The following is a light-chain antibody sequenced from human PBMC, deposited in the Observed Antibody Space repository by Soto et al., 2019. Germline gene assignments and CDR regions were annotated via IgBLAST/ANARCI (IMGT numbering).Light chain of an antibody. J-gene: IGKJ3*01. Sequence: TKSQSSLSASVGDRVTITCLSSHGISSYLAWYRQKPGQAPRLLIYDASSRATGIPDRISGSGSGTDFTLTISRLEPEDFAVYYCQHYGSSPFTFGPGTKVDI. CDR3: QHYGSSPFT. V-gene: IGKV3-20*01. CDR2: DAS. CDR1: HGISSY.